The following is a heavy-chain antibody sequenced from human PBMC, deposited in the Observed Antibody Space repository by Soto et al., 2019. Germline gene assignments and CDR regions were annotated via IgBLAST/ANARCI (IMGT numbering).Heavy chain of an antibody. J-gene: IGHJ3*02. Sequence: GGSLRLSCAASGFTFSGYDMHWVRQATGKGLEWVSAIGTAGDRYYPGSVKGRFTISRENAKNSLYLQMTSLRAGDTAVYYCARTQTYCSGGSCRAFDIWGQGTMVTVSS. CDR3: ARTQTYCSGGSCRAFDI. V-gene: IGHV3-13*01. CDR1: GFTFSGYD. CDR2: IGTAGDR. D-gene: IGHD2-15*01.